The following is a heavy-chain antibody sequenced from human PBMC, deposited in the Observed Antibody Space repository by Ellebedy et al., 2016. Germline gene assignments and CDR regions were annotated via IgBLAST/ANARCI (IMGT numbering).Heavy chain of an antibody. CDR3: ARELGPVAAALIYGMDV. J-gene: IGHJ6*02. V-gene: IGHV3-30*01. Sequence: DSVKGRFTISRDSSKNTLYLEMNSLRPDDTAVYYCARELGPVAAALIYGMDVWGRGTTVTVSS. D-gene: IGHD6-13*01.